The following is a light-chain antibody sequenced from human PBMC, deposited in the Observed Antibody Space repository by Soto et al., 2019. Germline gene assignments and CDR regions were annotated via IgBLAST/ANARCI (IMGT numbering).Light chain of an antibody. Sequence: IVLTQSPATLSVSPGERATLSCRASQSVNQKLGWYQQKPGQAPRLLIYGASSRATGVPDRFSGGGSGTEFTLTISSLQSEDFAVYYCQQYNNWPETFGQGTKVDIK. CDR1: QSVNQK. V-gene: IGKV3D-15*01. CDR2: GAS. J-gene: IGKJ1*01. CDR3: QQYNNWPET.